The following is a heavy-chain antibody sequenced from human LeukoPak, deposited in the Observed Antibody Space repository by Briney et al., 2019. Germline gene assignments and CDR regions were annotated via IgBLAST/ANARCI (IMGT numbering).Heavy chain of an antibody. J-gene: IGHJ6*03. V-gene: IGHV4-4*07. D-gene: IGHD2-2*01. CDR1: GGSISSYF. Sequence: PSETLSLTCSVSGGSISSYFWSWIRQPAGKGLEWIGRIYTRGSTDYNPSLKSRVTMSVDTSKNQFSLKLSSVTAADTAVYYCARNRRPVVDGMYYDYDYMDVWGKGTTVTVSS. CDR3: ARNRRPVVDGMYYDYDYMDV. CDR2: IYTRGST.